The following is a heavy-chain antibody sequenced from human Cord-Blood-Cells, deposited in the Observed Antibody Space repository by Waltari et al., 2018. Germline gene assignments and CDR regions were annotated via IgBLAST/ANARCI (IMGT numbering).Heavy chain of an antibody. D-gene: IGHD3-22*01. J-gene: IGHJ3*02. CDR2: INHSGST. CDR3: AREHYDSSGYGAFDI. CDR1: GGSFSCYY. Sequence: QVQLQQWGAGLLKPSETLSLTCAVYGGSFSCYYWSWIRQPPGKGLEWIGEINHSGSTNYNPSLKSRVTISVDTSKNQFSLKLSSVTAADTAVYYCAREHYDSSGYGAFDIWGQGTMVTVSS. V-gene: IGHV4-34*01.